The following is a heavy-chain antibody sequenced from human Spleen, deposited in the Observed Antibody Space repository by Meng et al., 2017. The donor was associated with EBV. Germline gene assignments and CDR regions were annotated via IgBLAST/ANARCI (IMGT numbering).Heavy chain of an antibody. CDR1: GYNFIGYF. CDR2: INPNSGDT. Sequence: QVQLVQSGAEVKTPGASVKVSSKASGYNFIGYFIHWVRQAPGQGLEWMGRINPNSGDTSYAQKFQGRVTMTRDTSISTLYMELRSLRSDDTAVYYCARDHRTLTGSIDPRGQGTLGTVS. J-gene: IGHJ5*02. V-gene: IGHV1-2*06. D-gene: IGHD3-9*01. CDR3: ARDHRTLTGSIDP.